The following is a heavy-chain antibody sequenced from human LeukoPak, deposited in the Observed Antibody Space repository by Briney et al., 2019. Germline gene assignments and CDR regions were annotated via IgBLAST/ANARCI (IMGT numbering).Heavy chain of an antibody. CDR2: ISAYNGNT. CDR1: GGTFSSYG. V-gene: IGHV1-18*01. Sequence: ASVKVSCKASGGTFSSYGIIWVRQAPGQGLEWVGWISAYNGNTNYAQKLQGRVTMTTDTSTSTAYMELRSLRSDDTAVYYCARDPITIFGVVIENFDYWGQGTLVTVSS. D-gene: IGHD3-3*01. CDR3: ARDPITIFGVVIENFDY. J-gene: IGHJ4*02.